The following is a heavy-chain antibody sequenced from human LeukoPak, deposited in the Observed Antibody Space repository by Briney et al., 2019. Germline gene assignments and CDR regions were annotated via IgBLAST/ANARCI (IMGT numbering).Heavy chain of an antibody. CDR3: ARTVRYSYGYRHLPSDYYYYYMDV. V-gene: IGHV4-34*01. CDR1: GGSFSGYY. J-gene: IGHJ6*03. CDR2: INHSGST. Sequence: SETLSLTCAVYGGSFSGYYWSWIRQPPGKGLEWIGEINHSGSTNYNPSLKSRVTISVDTSKNQFSLKLSSVTAADTAVYYCARTVRYSYGYRHLPSDYYYYYMDVWGKGTTVTVSS. D-gene: IGHD5-18*01.